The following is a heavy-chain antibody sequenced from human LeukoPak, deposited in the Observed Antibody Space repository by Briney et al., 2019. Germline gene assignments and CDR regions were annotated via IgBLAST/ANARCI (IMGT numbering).Heavy chain of an antibody. Sequence: ASVKVSCKASGYTFTSYGISWVRQAPGQGLEWMGWISGYNDNTNYAQKFQGRVTMTTDTSTSTAYMQLRSLRSDDTAVYYCARADIRAIASSGWYGFDYWGQGTLVTVSS. CDR3: ARADIRAIASSGWYGFDY. J-gene: IGHJ4*02. D-gene: IGHD6-19*01. CDR1: GYTFTSYG. CDR2: ISGYNDNT. V-gene: IGHV1-18*01.